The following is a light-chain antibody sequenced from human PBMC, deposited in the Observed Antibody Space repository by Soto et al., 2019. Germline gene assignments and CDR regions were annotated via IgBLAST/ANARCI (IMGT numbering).Light chain of an antibody. CDR3: SSYTTTDTYV. CDR2: DVS. Sequence: QSALTQPASVSGSPGQSITISCTGTTSDVGAYNYVSWFQQYPGKAPKLMIYDVSTRPSGVSHRFSGSKSGNTASLTFSVLQAEEAADYYCSSYTTTDTYVFGTGTKVTVL. V-gene: IGLV2-14*01. CDR1: TSDVGAYNY. J-gene: IGLJ1*01.